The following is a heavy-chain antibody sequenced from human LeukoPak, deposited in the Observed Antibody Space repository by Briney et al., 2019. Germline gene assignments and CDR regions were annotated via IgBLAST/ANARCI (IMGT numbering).Heavy chain of an antibody. CDR1: GGSISSYY. Sequence: KSSETLSLTCTVPGGSISSYYWSWIRQTPGKGLEWIGYIYYSGSTNYNPSLKSRVTISVDTSKNQFSLKLSSVTAADTALYYCARGVEYSSSSGSGYWGQRTLVTVSS. CDR2: IYYSGST. D-gene: IGHD6-6*01. V-gene: IGHV4-59*01. CDR3: ARGVEYSSSSGSGY. J-gene: IGHJ4*02.